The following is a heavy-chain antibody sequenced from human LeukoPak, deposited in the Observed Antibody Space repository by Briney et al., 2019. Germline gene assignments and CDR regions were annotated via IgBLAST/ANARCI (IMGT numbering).Heavy chain of an antibody. Sequence: ASVKVSCKASGYTFTSYDINWVRQATGQGLEWMGWISAYNGNTNYAQKLQGRVTMTTDTSTSTAYMELRSLRSDDTAVYYCARGTTVTNYYYYYMDVWGKGTTVTVSS. CDR3: ARGTTVTNYYYYYMDV. CDR1: GYTFTSYD. J-gene: IGHJ6*03. D-gene: IGHD4-17*01. V-gene: IGHV1-18*01. CDR2: ISAYNGNT.